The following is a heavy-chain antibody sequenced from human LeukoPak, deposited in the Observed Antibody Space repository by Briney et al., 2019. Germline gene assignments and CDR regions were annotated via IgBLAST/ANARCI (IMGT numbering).Heavy chain of an antibody. CDR3: ARVSHYDGRFDY. CDR1: GHTFTSYY. Sequence: GASVKVSCKASGHTFTSYYMHWVRQAPGQGLEGMGWINPNSGGTNYAQKFQGRVTMTRDTSISTAYMELSRLRSDDTAVYYCARVSHYDGRFDYWGQGTLVTVSS. V-gene: IGHV1-2*02. J-gene: IGHJ4*02. CDR2: INPNSGGT. D-gene: IGHD3-22*01.